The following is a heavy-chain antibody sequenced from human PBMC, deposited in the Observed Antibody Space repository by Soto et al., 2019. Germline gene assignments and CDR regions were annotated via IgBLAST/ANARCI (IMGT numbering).Heavy chain of an antibody. V-gene: IGHV4-34*01. CDR1: GGSFSGYY. J-gene: IGHJ5*02. Sequence: ETLSLTCAVYGGSFSGYYWSWIRQPPGKGLEWIGEINHSGSTNYNPSLKSRVTISVDTSKNQFSLKLSSVTAADTAVYYCARGIKDYDILTGYYGNWFDPWGQGTLVTVSS. CDR3: ARGIKDYDILTGYYGNWFDP. CDR2: INHSGST. D-gene: IGHD3-9*01.